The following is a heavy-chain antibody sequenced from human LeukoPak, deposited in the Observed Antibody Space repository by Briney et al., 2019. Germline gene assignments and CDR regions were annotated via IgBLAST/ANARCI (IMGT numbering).Heavy chain of an antibody. CDR3: TTDEDWNYARKDV. CDR2: TVSEIDGGTT. CDR1: GFTFNYAW. Sequence: GGSLRLSCAASGFTFNYAWMSWVRQIPGKGLEWVGQTVSEIDGGTTDYAAPVKGRFTISRDDSKSTLYLQMNSLKIEDTAVYYCTTDEDWNYARKDVWGQGATVIVSS. V-gene: IGHV3-15*04. D-gene: IGHD1-7*01. J-gene: IGHJ6*02.